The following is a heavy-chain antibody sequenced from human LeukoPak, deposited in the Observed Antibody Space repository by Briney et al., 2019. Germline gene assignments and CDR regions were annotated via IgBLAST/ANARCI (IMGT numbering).Heavy chain of an antibody. CDR3: ARGSRYGSGSYCGY. V-gene: IGHV1-8*01. Sequence: ASVKVSCKASGYTFTSYDINWVRQATGQGLEWMGWMNPNSGNTGYAQKFQGRVTMTRNTSISTAYMELSSLRSEDTAVYYRARGSRYGSGSYCGYWGQGTLVTVSS. J-gene: IGHJ4*02. CDR1: GYTFTSYD. D-gene: IGHD3-10*01. CDR2: MNPNSGNT.